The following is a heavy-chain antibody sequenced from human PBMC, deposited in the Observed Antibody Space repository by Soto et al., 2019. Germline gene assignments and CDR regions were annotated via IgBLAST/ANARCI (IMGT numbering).Heavy chain of an antibody. V-gene: IGHV3-48*03. CDR1: GFTFSNYK. CDR3: ARDRLTTEDY. Sequence: GGSLRLSCAASGFTFSNYKMNWVRQAPGKGLEWVSYYVDSVKGRFTISRDNAKNSLYLQMNSLRAEDTAVYYCARDRLTTEDYWGQGTLVTVSS. J-gene: IGHJ4*02. D-gene: IGHD4-17*01.